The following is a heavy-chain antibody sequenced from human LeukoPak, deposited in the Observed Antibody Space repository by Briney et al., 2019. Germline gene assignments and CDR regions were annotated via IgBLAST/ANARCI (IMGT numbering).Heavy chain of an antibody. Sequence: TGRSLRLSCAASGFTFGSYGMHWVRQAPGKGLEWVAVIWYDGSNKYYADPVKGRFTISRDNSKNTLYLQMNSLRAEDTAVYYCARAISVAAADYWGQGTLVTVSS. CDR2: IWYDGSNK. V-gene: IGHV3-33*01. D-gene: IGHD6-13*01. CDR1: GFTFGSYG. J-gene: IGHJ4*02. CDR3: ARAISVAAADY.